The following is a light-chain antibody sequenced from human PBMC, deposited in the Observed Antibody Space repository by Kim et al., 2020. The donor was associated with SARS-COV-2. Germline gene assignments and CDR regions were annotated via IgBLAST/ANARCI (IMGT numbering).Light chain of an antibody. J-gene: IGLJ2*01. Sequence: QRVTISSTGTSSNIGAGSDVHWYHHVPGTVPKLLIYANTNRPSGVPDRFSGSKSGTSASLAITGLQPEDEGDYYCQSYDNSLNDKVFGGGTQLTVL. CDR3: QSYDNSLNDKV. CDR2: ANT. CDR1: SSNIGAGSD. V-gene: IGLV1-40*01.